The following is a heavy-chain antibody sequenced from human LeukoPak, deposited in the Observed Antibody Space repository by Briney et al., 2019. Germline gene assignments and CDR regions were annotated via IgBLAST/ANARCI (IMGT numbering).Heavy chain of an antibody. J-gene: IGHJ4*02. CDR1: GYTFTSYA. D-gene: IGHD3-22*01. V-gene: IGHV7-4-1*02. CDR3: AREGTPYYYDSSGYYYDY. Sequence: ASVKVSCKASGYTFTSYAMNWVRQAPGQGLEWMGWINTNTGNPTYAQGFTGRFVFSLDTSVSTAYLQISSLKAEDTAVYYCAREGTPYYYDSSGYYYDYWGQGTLVTVSS. CDR2: INTNTGNP.